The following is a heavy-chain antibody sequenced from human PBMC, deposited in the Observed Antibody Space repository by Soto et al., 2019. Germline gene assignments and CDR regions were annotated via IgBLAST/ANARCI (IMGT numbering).Heavy chain of an antibody. CDR3: ARVPVSASRYYYYMDV. CDR1: GGSFSGYY. V-gene: IGHV4-34*01. Sequence: SETLSLTCAVYGGSFSGYYWSWIRQPPGKGLEWIGEINHSGSINYTPSLKSRVTISVDTSKNQFSLKLSSVTAADTAVYYCARVPVSASRYYYYMDVWGKGTTVTVSS. J-gene: IGHJ6*03. D-gene: IGHD2-2*01. CDR2: INHSGSI.